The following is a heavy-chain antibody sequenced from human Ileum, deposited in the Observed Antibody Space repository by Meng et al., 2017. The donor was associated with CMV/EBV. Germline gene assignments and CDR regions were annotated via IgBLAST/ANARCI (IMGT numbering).Heavy chain of an antibody. Sequence: QVHLVQSGAEVKKPGASVKVSCKASGYTFTGYYLHWVRQAPGQGLEWMAWINPNTGTTDYAQKFRGRVTMTRDTSISTAYMELSSLKSDDTAVYYCARGEGAADYWGQGTLVTVSS. CDR1: GYTFTGYY. CDR2: INPNTGTT. V-gene: IGHV1-2*02. D-gene: IGHD1-26*01. J-gene: IGHJ4*02. CDR3: ARGEGAADY.